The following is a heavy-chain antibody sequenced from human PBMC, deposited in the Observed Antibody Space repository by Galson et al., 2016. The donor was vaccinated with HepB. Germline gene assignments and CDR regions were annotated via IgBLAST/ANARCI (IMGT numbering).Heavy chain of an antibody. Sequence: SLRLSCAASGFTFSSYGMHWVRQAPGKGLEWVAVIWYDGSNKYYADSVKGRFTISRDNSKNTLYMQMNSLRAEDTAVYYCAKGGELLGVYYYYGMDVWGQGTTVTVSS. D-gene: IGHD1-26*01. CDR3: AKGGELLGVYYYYGMDV. CDR2: IWYDGSNK. V-gene: IGHV3-33*03. J-gene: IGHJ6*02. CDR1: GFTFSSYG.